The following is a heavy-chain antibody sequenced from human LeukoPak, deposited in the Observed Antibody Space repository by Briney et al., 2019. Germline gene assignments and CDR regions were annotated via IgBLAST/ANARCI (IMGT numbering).Heavy chain of an antibody. Sequence: QTGGSLRLSCAASGFTFSTSGMHWVRQAPGKGLEWVAFIRYDGSNKYYADSVKGRFTISRDNSKNMLYLQMNSLRAEDTAVYYCAKDRTKVGLIPMGRRYYFDYWGQGTLVTVSS. J-gene: IGHJ4*02. D-gene: IGHD3-16*01. CDR1: GFTFSTSG. V-gene: IGHV3-30*02. CDR2: IRYDGSNK. CDR3: AKDRTKVGLIPMGRRYYFDY.